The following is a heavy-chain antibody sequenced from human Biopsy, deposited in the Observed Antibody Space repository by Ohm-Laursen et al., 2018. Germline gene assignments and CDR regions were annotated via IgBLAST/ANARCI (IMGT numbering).Heavy chain of an antibody. D-gene: IGHD6-19*01. Sequence: ASVKVSCKASGYTFTSYYMHWVRQAPGQGLEWMGMINPSGPTTSYPQIFQGRVTMTRDTSKSTVYMELSSLRSADTAVYFCARNTGWYGDLYYFDYWGQGTLVTVSS. V-gene: IGHV1-46*01. CDR3: ARNTGWYGDLYYFDY. J-gene: IGHJ4*02. CDR2: INPSGPTT. CDR1: GYTFTSYY.